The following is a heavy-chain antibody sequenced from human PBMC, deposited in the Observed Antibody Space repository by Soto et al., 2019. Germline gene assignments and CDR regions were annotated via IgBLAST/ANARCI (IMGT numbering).Heavy chain of an antibody. CDR2: INAGNGNT. V-gene: IGHV1-3*01. Sequence: ASVKVSCKASGYAFTSYAMHWVRQAPGQRLEWMGWINAGNGNTKYSQKFQGRVTITRDTSASTAYMELSSLRSEDTAVYYCARDSLLYSSSWHNYFYYWGQGSVVAVYS. J-gene: IGHJ4*02. CDR1: GYAFTSYA. D-gene: IGHD6-13*01. CDR3: ARDSLLYSSSWHNYFYY.